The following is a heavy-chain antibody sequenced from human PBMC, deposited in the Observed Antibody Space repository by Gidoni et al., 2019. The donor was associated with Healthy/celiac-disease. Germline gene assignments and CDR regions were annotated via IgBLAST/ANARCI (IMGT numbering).Heavy chain of an antibody. CDR2: ISWDGGST. CDR1: GFTFDAYT. D-gene: IGHD3-3*01. V-gene: IGHV3-43*01. CDR3: AKDMSTQLRFLEWSPLDY. Sequence: EVQLVESGGVVVQPGGSLRLSCAASGFTFDAYTMHWFRQAPGKGLEWVSLISWDGGSTYYADSVKGRFTISRDNSKNSLYLQMNSLRTEDTALYYCAKDMSTQLRFLEWSPLDYWGQGTLVTVSS. J-gene: IGHJ4*02.